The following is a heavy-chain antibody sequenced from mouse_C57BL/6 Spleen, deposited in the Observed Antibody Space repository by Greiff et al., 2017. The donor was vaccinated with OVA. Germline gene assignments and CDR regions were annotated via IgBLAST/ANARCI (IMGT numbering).Heavy chain of an antibody. V-gene: IGHV1-7*01. D-gene: IGHD2-4*01. CDR1: GYTFTSYW. J-gene: IGHJ2*01. CDR3: ARGWDYVSFYY. CDR2: INPSSGYT. Sequence: QVQLQQSGAELAKPGASVKLSCKASGYTFTSYWMHWVKQRPGQGLEWIGYINPSSGYTKYNQKFKDKATLTAGKSSSTAYMQLSSLTYEDSAVYYCARGWDYVSFYYWGQGTTLTVSS.